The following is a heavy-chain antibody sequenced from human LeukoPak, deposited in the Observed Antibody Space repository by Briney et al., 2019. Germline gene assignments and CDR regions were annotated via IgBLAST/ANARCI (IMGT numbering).Heavy chain of an antibody. D-gene: IGHD2-2*01. CDR2: IKQDGSEK. J-gene: IGHJ6*04. V-gene: IGHV3-7*03. Sequence: GGSLRLSCAASGFTFSSYWMSWVRQAPGKGLEWVANIKQDGSEKYYVDSVKGRFTISRDNAKNSLYLQMNSPRAEDTAVYYCARDHYVVVPAAIPDYYYGMDVWGKGTTVTVSS. CDR3: ARDHYVVVPAAIPDYYYGMDV. CDR1: GFTFSSYW.